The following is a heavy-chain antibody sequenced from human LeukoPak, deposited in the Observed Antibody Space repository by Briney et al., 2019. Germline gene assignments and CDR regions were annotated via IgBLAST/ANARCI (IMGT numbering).Heavy chain of an antibody. Sequence: GGSLRLSCAASGFTFTSYSINWVRQAPGKGLEWVSSISSSSSYIYYADSVKGRFTISRDNAKNSLYLQMNSLRAEDTAVYYCARDLSEYSSGFDPWGQGTLVTVSS. CDR3: ARDLSEYSSGFDP. CDR2: ISSSSSYI. V-gene: IGHV3-21*01. CDR1: GFTFTSYS. D-gene: IGHD6-6*01. J-gene: IGHJ5*02.